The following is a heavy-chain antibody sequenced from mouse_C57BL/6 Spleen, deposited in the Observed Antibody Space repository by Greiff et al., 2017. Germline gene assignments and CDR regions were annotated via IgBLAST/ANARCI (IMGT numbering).Heavy chain of an antibody. D-gene: IGHD2-3*01. J-gene: IGHJ4*01. V-gene: IGHV3-6*01. CDR1: GYSITSGYY. CDR2: ISYDGSN. CDR3: ASDGYYGARDY. Sequence: ESGPGLVKPSQSLSLTCSVTGYSITSGYYWHWIRQFPGNQLEWMGYISYDGSNNYYPSLKNRITITRDTSKNQFFLKLNTVTTEDTATYYCASDGYYGARDYWGQGTSGTVSS.